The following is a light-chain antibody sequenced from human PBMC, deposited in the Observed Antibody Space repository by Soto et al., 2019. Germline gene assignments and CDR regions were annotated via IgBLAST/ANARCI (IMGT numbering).Light chain of an antibody. Sequence: ALQMTQSPSSLSAAVADRVTITCRASQGIRNDLDWFQQKPGKAPKLLIYAASNLQSGVPARFSGSGSGTDFTLTISSLQPEDFATYYCLQKYFYPFTFGPGTKVDIK. V-gene: IGKV1-6*01. CDR2: AAS. CDR1: QGIRND. J-gene: IGKJ3*01. CDR3: LQKYFYPFT.